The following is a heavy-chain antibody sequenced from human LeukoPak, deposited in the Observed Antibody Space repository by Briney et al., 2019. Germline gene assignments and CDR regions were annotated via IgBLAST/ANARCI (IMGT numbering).Heavy chain of an antibody. J-gene: IGHJ6*03. V-gene: IGHV1-46*01. CDR2: INPSGGST. Sequence: GASVKVSCKASGCTFTSYYMHWVRQAPGQGLEWMGIINPSGGSTSYAQKFQGRVTMTRDTSTSTVYMELSSLRSEDTAVYYCARDWRQLGSYYYYYMDVSGKGTTVTVSS. D-gene: IGHD6-13*01. CDR3: ARDWRQLGSYYYYYMDV. CDR1: GCTFTSYY.